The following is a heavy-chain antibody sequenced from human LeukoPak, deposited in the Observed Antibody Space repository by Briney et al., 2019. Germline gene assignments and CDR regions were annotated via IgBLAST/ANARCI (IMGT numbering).Heavy chain of an antibody. D-gene: IGHD6-19*01. J-gene: IGHJ4*02. Sequence: SETLSLTCTVSGGSISSSSYYWGWIRQPPGKGLEWIGSIYYSGSTYYNPSLKSRVTISVDTSKNQFSLKLSSVTAADTAVYYCASGSVAGIFDYWGQGTLVTVSS. CDR1: GGSISSSSYY. CDR3: ASGSVAGIFDY. CDR2: IYYSGST. V-gene: IGHV4-39*01.